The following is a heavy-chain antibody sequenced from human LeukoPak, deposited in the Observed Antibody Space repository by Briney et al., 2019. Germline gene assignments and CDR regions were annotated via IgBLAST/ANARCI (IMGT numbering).Heavy chain of an antibody. D-gene: IGHD4-23*01. J-gene: IGHJ4*02. CDR3: ARGGDYGGKSETDY. Sequence: PSQTLSLTCTVSGGSISRGGYYWRWIPQPPGKGLEWIAYIYYSGSTYYNPSLQIRVTISVYTYQNQFSLKLRSVTAADTAVYYCARGGDYGGKSETDYWGQGTLVAVSS. CDR1: GGSISRGGYY. V-gene: IGHV4-30-4*08. CDR2: IYYSGST.